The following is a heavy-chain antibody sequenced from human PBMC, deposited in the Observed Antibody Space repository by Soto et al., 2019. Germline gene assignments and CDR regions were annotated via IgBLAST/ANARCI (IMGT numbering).Heavy chain of an antibody. D-gene: IGHD5-12*01. CDR2: IIPIFGTA. CDR1: GGTFSSYT. V-gene: IGHV1-69*12. Sequence: QVQLVQSGAEVKKPGSSVTVSCKASGGTFSSYTIRWVRQAPGQGLEWMGGIIPIFGTANYAQKFQGRVTITADESTSTAYMELSSLRSEYTAVYYCARGNHRWLQLWYFELWGRGTLVTVSS. J-gene: IGHJ2*01. CDR3: ARGNHRWLQLWYFEL.